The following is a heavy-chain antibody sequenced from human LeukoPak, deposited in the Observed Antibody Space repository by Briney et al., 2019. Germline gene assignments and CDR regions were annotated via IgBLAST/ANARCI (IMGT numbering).Heavy chain of an antibody. J-gene: IGHJ4*02. CDR1: GFTFNGYW. CDR2: IKQDGSEK. Sequence: GGSLRLSCAASGFTFNGYWMSWVRQAPGKGLEWVANIKQDGSEKYCVDSVRGRLTISRDNAENSLFLQMNRLRVEDTAVYYCTRDFGRSSYYFDFWGQGTLVTVSS. D-gene: IGHD3-3*01. V-gene: IGHV3-7*01. CDR3: TRDFGRSSYYFDF.